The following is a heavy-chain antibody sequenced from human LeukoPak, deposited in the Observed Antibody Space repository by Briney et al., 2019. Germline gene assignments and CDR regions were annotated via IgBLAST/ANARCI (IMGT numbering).Heavy chain of an antibody. D-gene: IGHD4-17*01. J-gene: IGHJ3*02. CDR1: GYTFTGYY. Sequence: ASVKVSCKASGYTFTGYYMHWVRQAPGQGLEWMGWINPNSGGTNYAQKFQGWVTMTRDTSISTAYMELSRLRSDDTAVYYCAIAGMTTVTTDNIDAFDIWGQGTMVTVSS. V-gene: IGHV1-2*04. CDR3: AIAGMTTVTTDNIDAFDI. CDR2: INPNSGGT.